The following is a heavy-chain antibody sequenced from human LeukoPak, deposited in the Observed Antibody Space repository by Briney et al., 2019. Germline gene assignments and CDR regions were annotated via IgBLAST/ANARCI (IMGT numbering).Heavy chain of an antibody. V-gene: IGHV3-23*01. CDR2: IIGSSGDT. CDR3: AKYKSIAVAVFDY. J-gene: IGHJ4*02. Sequence: GGSLRLSCAASGFSLTNFAMSWVRQAPGKGLEWVSLIIGSSGDTFYADPVKGRFTISRDNSKNTLYLQMNSLRAEDTAVYYCAKYKSIAVAVFDYWGQGTLVTVSS. CDR1: GFSLTNFA. D-gene: IGHD6-19*01.